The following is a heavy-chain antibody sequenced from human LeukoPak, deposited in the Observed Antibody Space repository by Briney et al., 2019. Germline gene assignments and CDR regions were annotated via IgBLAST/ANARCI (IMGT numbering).Heavy chain of an antibody. D-gene: IGHD5-18*01. CDR1: GFTFSSYS. J-gene: IGHJ4*02. CDR3: ARENTAMVAY. CDR2: ISSSSTYI. V-gene: IGHV3-21*01. Sequence: GGSLRLSCAASGFTFSSYSLNWVRQAPGKGLEWVSSISSSSTYIYYADSVKGRFTISRDNAKNSLYLQMNSLRAEDTAVYYCARENTAMVAYWGQGTLVTVSS.